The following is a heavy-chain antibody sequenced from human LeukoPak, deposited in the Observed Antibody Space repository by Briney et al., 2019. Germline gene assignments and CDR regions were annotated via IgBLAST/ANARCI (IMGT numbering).Heavy chain of an antibody. CDR2: ISYDGRGE. J-gene: IGHJ4*02. Sequence: GGSLRLSCAASGFTISSYSMHWVRQPPGKGLQWVALISYDGRGENCADSVKGRFTISRDTSNNTLYLQMNGLGTDDTAVYYCAKHYDFWSGYIRGFDSWGQGTLVTVSS. CDR1: GFTISSYS. V-gene: IGHV3-30*18. CDR3: AKHYDFWSGYIRGFDS. D-gene: IGHD3-3*01.